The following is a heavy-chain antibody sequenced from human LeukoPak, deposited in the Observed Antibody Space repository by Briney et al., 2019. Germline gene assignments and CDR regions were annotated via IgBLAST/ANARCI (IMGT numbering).Heavy chain of an antibody. V-gene: IGHV3-23*01. CDR1: EFTFSNYA. Sequence: GGSLRLSCAASEFTFSNYAMSWVRQAPGKGLEWVSAISGSGGSTYYADSVKGRFTISRDTSKNTLYLQMNSLTAEDTAVYYCAKAKVVSGIAAAGLDYWGQGTLVTVSS. D-gene: IGHD6-13*01. CDR2: ISGSGGST. J-gene: IGHJ4*02. CDR3: AKAKVVSGIAAAGLDY.